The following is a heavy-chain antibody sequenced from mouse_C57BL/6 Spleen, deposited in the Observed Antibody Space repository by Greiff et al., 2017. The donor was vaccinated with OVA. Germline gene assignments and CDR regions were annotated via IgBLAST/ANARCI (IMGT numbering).Heavy chain of an antibody. Sequence: VMLVESGPGLVQPSQSLSITCTVSGFSLTSYGVHWVRQSPGKGLEWLGVIWRGGSTDYNAAFMSRLSITKDNSKIQVFFKMNSLQADDTAIYYCAKGVTTDAYWGQGTLVTVSA. CDR2: IWRGGST. V-gene: IGHV2-5*01. CDR1: GFSLTSYG. CDR3: AKGVTTDAY. J-gene: IGHJ3*01. D-gene: IGHD1-1*01.